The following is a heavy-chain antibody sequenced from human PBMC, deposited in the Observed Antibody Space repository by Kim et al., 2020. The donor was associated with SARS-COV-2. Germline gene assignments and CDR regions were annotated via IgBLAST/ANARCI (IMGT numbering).Heavy chain of an antibody. CDR3: ARGSSSGWSTIDY. Sequence: YNPSLKSRVTISVDTSKDQFSLKLSSETAADTAVYYCARGSSSGWSTIDYWGQGTLVTVSS. D-gene: IGHD6-19*01. V-gene: IGHV4-59*09. J-gene: IGHJ4*02.